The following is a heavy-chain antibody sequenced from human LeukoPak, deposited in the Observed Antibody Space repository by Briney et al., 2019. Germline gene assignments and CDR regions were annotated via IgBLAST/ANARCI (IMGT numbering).Heavy chain of an antibody. CDR1: GFTFSSYA. V-gene: IGHV3-30-3*01. J-gene: IGHJ4*02. Sequence: GGSLRLSCAASGFTFSSYAMHWVRQAPGKGLEWVAVISYDGSNKYYTDSVKGRFTISRDNSKNTLYLQMNSLRAEDTAVYYCAKEGPIYYYDSSGSEFDYWGQGTLVTVSS. D-gene: IGHD3-22*01. CDR3: AKEGPIYYYDSSGSEFDY. CDR2: ISYDGSNK.